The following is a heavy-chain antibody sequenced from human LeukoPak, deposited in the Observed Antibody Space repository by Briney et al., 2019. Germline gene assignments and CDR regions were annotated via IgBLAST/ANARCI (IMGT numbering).Heavy chain of an antibody. CDR2: IYSGGSI. V-gene: IGHV3-53*01. D-gene: IGHD2-21*01. CDR3: VRNSGELGA. Sequence: PGGSLRLSCAASGFTVSNNYMSWVRRAAGKGLEWVALIYSGGSIYYADSVKGRFTISRDNSKNTLHLQMNSLGAEDTAVYYCVRNSGELGAWGQGTLVTVSS. J-gene: IGHJ5*02. CDR1: GFTVSNNY.